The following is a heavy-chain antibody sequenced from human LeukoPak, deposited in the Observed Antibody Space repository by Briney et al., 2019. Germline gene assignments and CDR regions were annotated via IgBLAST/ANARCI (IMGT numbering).Heavy chain of an antibody. Sequence: GGSLRLSCTAYGFTFSSYWMNWVRQAPGKGLKWAANIKQDGSDEHYVDSVKGRFTISRDNAKNSLYLQMNNLRAEDTAVHYCARDIAAGNLFDPWGQGTLVTVSS. CDR1: GFTFSSYW. CDR2: IKQDGSDE. J-gene: IGHJ5*02. V-gene: IGHV3-7*05. CDR3: ARDIAAGNLFDP. D-gene: IGHD6-19*01.